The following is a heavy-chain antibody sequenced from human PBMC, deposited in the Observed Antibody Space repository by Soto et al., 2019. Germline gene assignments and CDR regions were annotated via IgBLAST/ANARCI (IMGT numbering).Heavy chain of an antibody. V-gene: IGHV4-4*02. Sequence: QVQLQESGPGLVKPSETLSLTCTVSGAPITTTKWWAWVRLPPGKGLEWIGELSRGDERSSNPSLEVRFTMSLVHSHNHFSLKLTSVTAADTAIYYCATQTISYAWGVWGRGTSVTVSS. CDR1: GAPITTTKW. CDR3: ATQTISYAWGV. CDR2: LSRGDER. J-gene: IGHJ6*02. D-gene: IGHD1-26*01.